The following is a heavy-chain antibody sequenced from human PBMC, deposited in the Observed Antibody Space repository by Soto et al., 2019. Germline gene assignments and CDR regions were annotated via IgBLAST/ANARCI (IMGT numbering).Heavy chain of an antibody. Sequence: GGSLRLSCAASGFTVSSNYMSWVRQAPGKGLEWVSVIYSGGSTYYADSVKGRFTISRDNSKNTLYLQMNSLRAEDTAVYYCAKDLLYYDSSLLDYWGQGTLVTVSS. CDR1: GFTVSSNY. J-gene: IGHJ4*02. CDR2: IYSGGST. CDR3: AKDLLYYDSSLLDY. V-gene: IGHV3-53*05. D-gene: IGHD3-22*01.